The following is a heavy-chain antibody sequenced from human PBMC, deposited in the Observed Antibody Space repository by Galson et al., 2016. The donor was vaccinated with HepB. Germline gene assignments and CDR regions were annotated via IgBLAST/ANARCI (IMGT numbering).Heavy chain of an antibody. CDR1: GFTFSQYA. D-gene: IGHD3-9*01. J-gene: IGHJ5*01. V-gene: IGHV3-23*01. CDR2: ITATGGTT. Sequence: SLRLSCAASGFTFSQYAMIWVRQAPETGLDWVSTITATGGTTYYAGSVKGRFTMSRDNSKNTLFLQMDSLRAEDTALYFCAKGPDILTGYFDSWGQGTLVTVSS. CDR3: AKGPDILTGYFDS.